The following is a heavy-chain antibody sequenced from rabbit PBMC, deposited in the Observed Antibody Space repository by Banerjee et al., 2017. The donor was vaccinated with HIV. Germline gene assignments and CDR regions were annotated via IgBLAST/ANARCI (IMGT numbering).Heavy chain of an antibody. J-gene: IGHJ4*01. Sequence: QEQLVESGGGLVQPEGSLTLTCTASGLDFTNSYWMSWVRQAPGKGLEWIGTIYTDSSGSTYYASWAKGRFTISKTSSTTVTLQMTSLTAADTATYFCARDMVAGLFNLWGPGTLVTVS. CDR3: ARDMVAGLFNL. CDR1: GLDFTNSYW. V-gene: IGHV1S45*01. D-gene: IGHD2-1*01. CDR2: IYTDSSGST.